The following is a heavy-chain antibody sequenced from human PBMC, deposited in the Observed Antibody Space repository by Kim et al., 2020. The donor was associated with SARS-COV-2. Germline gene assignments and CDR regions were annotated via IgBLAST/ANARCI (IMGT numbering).Heavy chain of an antibody. CDR2: FDPEDGET. CDR1: GYTLTELS. Sequence: ASVKVSCKVSGYTLTELSMHWVRQAPGKGLEWMGGFDPEDGETISAQKFQGRVTMTEDTSTDTAYMELSSLRSEDTAVYYCATGVAVAGRSSDYYYYYGMDVWGQGTTVTVSS. D-gene: IGHD6-19*01. V-gene: IGHV1-24*01. J-gene: IGHJ6*02. CDR3: ATGVAVAGRSSDYYYYYGMDV.